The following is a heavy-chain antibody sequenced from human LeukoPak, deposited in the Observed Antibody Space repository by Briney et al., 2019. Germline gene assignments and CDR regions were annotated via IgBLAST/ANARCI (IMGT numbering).Heavy chain of an antibody. CDR3: ARDVDTAMGPAFDY. CDR1: GGTFSSYA. CDR2: IIPILGIA. D-gene: IGHD5-18*01. Sequence: ASVKVSCKASGGTFSSYAISWVRQAPGQGLEWMGRIIPILGIANYAQKFQGRVTITADKSTSTAYMELSSLRSEDTAVYYCARDVDTAMGPAFDYWGQGTLVTVSS. J-gene: IGHJ4*02. V-gene: IGHV1-69*04.